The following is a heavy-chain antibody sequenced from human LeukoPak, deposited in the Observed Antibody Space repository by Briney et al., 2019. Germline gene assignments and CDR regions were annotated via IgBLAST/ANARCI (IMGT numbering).Heavy chain of an antibody. J-gene: IGHJ4*02. CDR1: GFTLGSYA. V-gene: IGHV3-23*01. CDR2: ISGSGGST. D-gene: IGHD2-2*01. Sequence: GGSLRLSCAASGFTLGSYAMSWVRQAPGKGLEWVSAISGSGGSTYYADSVKGRFTISRDNSKNTLYLQMNSLRAEDTAVYYCAKDTRYCSSTSCYSSFDYWGQGTLVTVSS. CDR3: AKDTRYCSSTSCYSSFDY.